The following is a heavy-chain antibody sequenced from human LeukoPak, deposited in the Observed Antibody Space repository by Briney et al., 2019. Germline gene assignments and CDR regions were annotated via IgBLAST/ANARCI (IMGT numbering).Heavy chain of an antibody. CDR1: GFTFSSYA. Sequence: PGGSLRLSCAASGFTFSSYAMSWVRQAPGKGLEWVSAISGSGDSTYYADSVKGRFTISRDNSKNTLYLQMYSLRAEDTAMYYCARWFGEPPNFDYWGQGTLVTVSS. V-gene: IGHV3-23*01. CDR2: ISGSGDST. CDR3: ARWFGEPPNFDY. D-gene: IGHD3-10*01. J-gene: IGHJ4*02.